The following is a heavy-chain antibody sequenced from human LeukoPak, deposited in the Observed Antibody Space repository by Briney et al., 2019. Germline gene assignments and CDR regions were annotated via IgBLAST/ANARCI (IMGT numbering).Heavy chain of an antibody. CDR2: ISGSGGST. V-gene: IGHV3-23*01. CDR1: GFTFSSYA. Sequence: PGGSLRLYCAASGFTFSSYAMSWVRQAPGKGLEWVSAISGSGGSTDYADSVKGRFTISRDNSKNTLYLQMNSVRAEDTAVYYCAKGRGYSYGFDYWGQGTLVTVSS. CDR3: AKGRGYSYGFDY. J-gene: IGHJ4*02. D-gene: IGHD5-18*01.